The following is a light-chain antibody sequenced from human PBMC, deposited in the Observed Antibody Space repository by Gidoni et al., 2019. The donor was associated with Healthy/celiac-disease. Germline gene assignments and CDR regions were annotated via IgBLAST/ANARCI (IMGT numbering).Light chain of an antibody. CDR3: QQSYSTPQMYT. J-gene: IGKJ2*01. CDR1: QSISSY. Sequence: DIQMTQSPSSLSASVGDRVTITCRTSQSISSYLNWYQQKQGKAPKLLIYAASSLQSGVPSRFSGSGSGTDFTLTISSMQPEDFATYYCQQSYSTPQMYTFGQGTKLEIK. CDR2: AAS. V-gene: IGKV1-39*01.